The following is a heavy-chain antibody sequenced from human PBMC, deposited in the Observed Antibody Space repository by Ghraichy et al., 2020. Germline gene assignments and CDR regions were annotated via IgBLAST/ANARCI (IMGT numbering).Heavy chain of an antibody. CDR1: GDSVSSHTAA. D-gene: IGHD6-19*01. V-gene: IGHV6-1*01. J-gene: IGHJ3*02. CDR2: TYYRSKWYN. Sequence: SETLSLTCAISGDSVSSHTAAWNWIRQSPSRGLEWLGRTYYRSKWYNDYAVPVKSRMTINPDTSKNQFSLQLNSVTPEDTAVYYCAKKVAGSDGFDIWGQGTMVTVSS. CDR3: AKKVAGSDGFDI.